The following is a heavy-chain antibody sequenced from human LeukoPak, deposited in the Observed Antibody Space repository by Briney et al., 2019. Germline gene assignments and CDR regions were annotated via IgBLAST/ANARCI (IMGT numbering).Heavy chain of an antibody. CDR1: GYTFTSYD. J-gene: IGHJ4*02. CDR3: ARGPYDYVWGSYRPRNFDY. Sequence: ASVKVSCKASGYTFTSYDINWVRQATGQGLEWMGWMNPNSGNTGYAQKFQGRVTMTRNTSISTAYMELSSLRSEDTAVYYCARGPYDYVWGSYRPRNFDYWGQGTLVTVSS. V-gene: IGHV1-8*01. D-gene: IGHD3-16*02. CDR2: MNPNSGNT.